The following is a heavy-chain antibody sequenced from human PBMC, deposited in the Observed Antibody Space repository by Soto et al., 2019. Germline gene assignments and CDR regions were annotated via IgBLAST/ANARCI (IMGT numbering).Heavy chain of an antibody. Sequence: SETLSLPCTVSCGSISADFWRWIRQSPGKGLEWIGFIYYGGSTNYNPSLKSRVTISVDTPKNQFSLKLSSVTAADTAVYYWAKNWNWGALVHWGQGTLGTVSS. CDR1: CGSISADF. CDR2: IYYGGST. V-gene: IGHV4-59*08. CDR3: AKNWNWGALVH. J-gene: IGHJ4*02. D-gene: IGHD7-27*01.